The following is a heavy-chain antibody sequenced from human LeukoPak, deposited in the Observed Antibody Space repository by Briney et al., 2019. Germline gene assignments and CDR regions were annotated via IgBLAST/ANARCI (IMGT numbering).Heavy chain of an antibody. CDR1: GGSISSGDYY. CDR2: IYYSGST. V-gene: IGHV4-30-4*08. D-gene: IGHD4-23*01. CDR3: AREFGGKGWFDP. J-gene: IGHJ5*02. Sequence: SQTLSLTCTVSGGSISSGDYYWSWIRQPPGKGLEWIGYIYYSGSTYYNPSLKSRVTISVDTSKNQFSLKLSSVTAADTAVYYCAREFGGKGWFDPWGQGTLVTVSS.